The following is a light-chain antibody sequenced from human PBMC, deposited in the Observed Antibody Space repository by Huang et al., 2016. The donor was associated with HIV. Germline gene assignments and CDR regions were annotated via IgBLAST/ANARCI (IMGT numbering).Light chain of an antibody. V-gene: IGKV1-33*01. CDR3: QQYDVFPLT. CDR1: RDITTY. Sequence: DIQMTQSPSSLSASVGDRVNITCQASRDITTYLNWFQQKAGKAPNLLIYDVSKWAAGVPARFSGSGSGTDFTLTISSLQPEDFATYFCQQYDVFPLTFGPGTKVDIK. CDR2: DVS. J-gene: IGKJ3*01.